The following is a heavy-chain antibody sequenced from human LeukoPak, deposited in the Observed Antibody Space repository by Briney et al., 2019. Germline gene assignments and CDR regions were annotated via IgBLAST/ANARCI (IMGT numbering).Heavy chain of an antibody. D-gene: IGHD2-2*01. Sequence: GGSLRLSCGASEFRFDSHAMSWVRQAPGKGLEWVAVISYDGSNKYYADSVKGRFTISRDNSKNTLYLQMNSLRAEDTAVYYCARDTVVPAYGMDVWGQGTTVTVSS. CDR3: ARDTVVPAYGMDV. J-gene: IGHJ6*02. V-gene: IGHV3-30-3*01. CDR2: ISYDGSNK. CDR1: EFRFDSHA.